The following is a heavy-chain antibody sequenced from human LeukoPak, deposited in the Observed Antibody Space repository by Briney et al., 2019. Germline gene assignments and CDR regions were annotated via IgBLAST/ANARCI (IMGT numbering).Heavy chain of an antibody. D-gene: IGHD4-17*01. J-gene: IGHJ4*02. CDR2: IYYSGST. CDR3: AGGPNYGDYVGLFVY. V-gene: IGHV4-31*03. Sequence: SQTLSLTCTVSRGSISSGGYYWSWSRQHPGKGLEWIGDIYYSGSTYYNPSLKSRVTISVDTSKNQFSLKLSSVTAADTAVYYCAGGPNYGDYVGLFVYWGQGTLVTVSS. CDR1: RGSISSGGYY.